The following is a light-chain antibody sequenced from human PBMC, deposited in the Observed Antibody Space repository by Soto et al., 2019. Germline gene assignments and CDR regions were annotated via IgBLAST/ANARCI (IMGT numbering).Light chain of an antibody. CDR1: QHINTW. CDR2: DAS. J-gene: IGKJ2*01. V-gene: IGKV1-5*01. CDR3: QQYHSYPYT. Sequence: EIPMTQSPYTLSASVGDRVTITCRASQHINTWLAWYQQKSGKAPKLLMYDASSLESGVPSRFSGSSSGTEFTLTISSVQPGDFATYYCQQYHSYPYTFGQGTKLEIK.